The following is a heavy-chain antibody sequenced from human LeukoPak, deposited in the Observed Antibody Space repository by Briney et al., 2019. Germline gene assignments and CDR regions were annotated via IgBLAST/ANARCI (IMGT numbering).Heavy chain of an antibody. CDR2: INPNSGGT. Sequence: ASVKVSCKASGYTFTGYYMHWVRQAPGQGLEWMGWINPNSGGTNYAQKFQGRVTMTRDTSISKAYMELSRLRSDDTAVYYCARDGFGYSGYDYNYWGQGTLVTVSS. CDR1: GYTFTGYY. CDR3: ARDGFGYSGYDYNY. V-gene: IGHV1-2*02. J-gene: IGHJ4*02. D-gene: IGHD5-12*01.